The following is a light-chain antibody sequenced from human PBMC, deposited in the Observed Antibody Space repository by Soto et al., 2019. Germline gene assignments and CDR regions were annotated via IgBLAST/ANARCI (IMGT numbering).Light chain of an antibody. Sequence: QSVLTQPPSASGTPGQRVTISCSGSSSNIGSNTVNWYQQLPGTAPKLLIYNNNQRPSGVPDRFSGSKSGTSASLAISGLQPEDEADYYCAAWDDSLNALFGTGTKLTVL. CDR2: NNN. V-gene: IGLV1-44*01. J-gene: IGLJ1*01. CDR3: AAWDDSLNAL. CDR1: SSNIGSNT.